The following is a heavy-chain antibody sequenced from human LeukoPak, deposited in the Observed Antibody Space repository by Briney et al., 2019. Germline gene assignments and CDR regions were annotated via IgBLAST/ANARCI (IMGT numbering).Heavy chain of an antibody. Sequence: ASVKVSCKATGYTFTNYGISWVRQAPGQGLEWMGRIIPILGIANYAQKFQGRVTITADKSTSTAYMELSSLRSEDTAVYYCARESMANGDWFDPWGQGTLVTVSS. CDR1: GYTFTNYG. CDR2: IIPILGIA. V-gene: IGHV1-69*04. J-gene: IGHJ5*02. D-gene: IGHD2-21*01. CDR3: ARESMANGDWFDP.